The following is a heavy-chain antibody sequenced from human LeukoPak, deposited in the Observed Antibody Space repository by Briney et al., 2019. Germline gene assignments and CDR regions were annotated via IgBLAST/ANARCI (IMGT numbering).Heavy chain of an antibody. CDR3: ARGGIVAEFDY. V-gene: IGHV3-13*01. Sequence: GGSLRLSCAASGSTFSSYDMHWVRQATGKGLEWVSAIGTAGDTYYPGSVKGRFTISRENAKNSLYLQMNSLRAGDTAVYYRARGGIVAEFDYWGQGTLVTVSS. CDR1: GSTFSSYD. J-gene: IGHJ4*02. CDR2: IGTAGDT. D-gene: IGHD6-25*01.